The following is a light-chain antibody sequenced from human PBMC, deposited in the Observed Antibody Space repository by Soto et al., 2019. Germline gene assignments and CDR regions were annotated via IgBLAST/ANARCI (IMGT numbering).Light chain of an antibody. CDR1: QSVSSSD. Sequence: IVLTQSPGNLSLSPGERATLSCRASQSVSSSDLAWYQQRPGQSPRLLIFGASYRATGIPDRFSGSGSGTDFTLTISRLEPEDFAVYYCQHYSSSPPEFTFGPGTKVDSK. CDR2: GAS. V-gene: IGKV3-20*01. CDR3: QHYSSSPPEFT. J-gene: IGKJ3*01.